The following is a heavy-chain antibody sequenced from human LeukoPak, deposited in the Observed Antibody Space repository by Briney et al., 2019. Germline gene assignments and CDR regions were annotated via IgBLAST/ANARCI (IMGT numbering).Heavy chain of an antibody. V-gene: IGHV4-59*01. D-gene: IGHD6-13*01. Sequence: SETLSLTCTVSGGSISSYCWSWIRQPPGKGLEWIGYIYYSGSTNYNPSLKSRVTISVDTSKNQFSLKLSSVTAADTAVYYCARRTKAAAYYFDYWGQGTLVTVSS. CDR2: IYYSGST. CDR1: GGSISSYC. J-gene: IGHJ4*02. CDR3: ARRTKAAAYYFDY.